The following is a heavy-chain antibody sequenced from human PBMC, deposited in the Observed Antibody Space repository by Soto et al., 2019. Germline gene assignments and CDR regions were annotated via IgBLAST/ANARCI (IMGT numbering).Heavy chain of an antibody. CDR1: GGTFSSYA. D-gene: IGHD2-15*01. J-gene: IGHJ4*02. Sequence: SVKVSCKASGGTFSSYAISWVRQAPGQGLEWMGGIIPIFGTANYAQKFQGRVTITADESTSTAYMELSSLRSEDTAVYYCATGRLSSGGRRYYYWGQGTLVTVSS. V-gene: IGHV1-69*13. CDR2: IIPIFGTA. CDR3: ATGRLSSGGRRYYY.